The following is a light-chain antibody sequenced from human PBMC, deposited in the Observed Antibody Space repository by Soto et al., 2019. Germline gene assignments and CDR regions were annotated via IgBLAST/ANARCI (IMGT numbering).Light chain of an antibody. Sequence: QSVLTQPASVSGSPGQSITLSCPGTTSDIGAYNYVSWYQHHPGKAPKLLIYDVTDRPSGVSDRFSGSKSGNTASLTISGLQAEDEADYFCSSYTTINTVVLFGGGTKLTVL. J-gene: IGLJ2*01. CDR1: TSDIGAYNY. V-gene: IGLV2-14*03. CDR2: DVT. CDR3: SSYTTINTVVL.